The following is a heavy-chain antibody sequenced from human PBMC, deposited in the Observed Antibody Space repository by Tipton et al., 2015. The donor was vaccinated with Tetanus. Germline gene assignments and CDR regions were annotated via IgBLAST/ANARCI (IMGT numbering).Heavy chain of an antibody. D-gene: IGHD1/OR15-1a*01. J-gene: IGHJ3*02. V-gene: IGHV4-59*01. CDR1: GGSISSYY. CDR2: VHYSGST. CDR3: ARIGWPENNKPGFDI. Sequence: TLSLTCTVSGGSISSYYWTWIRQPPGRGLEWIGYVHYSGSTNYSPSLRSRVTLSADTSKNQFSLKMNSVTAADTAVYYCARIGWPENNKPGFDIWGQGTMVTVSS.